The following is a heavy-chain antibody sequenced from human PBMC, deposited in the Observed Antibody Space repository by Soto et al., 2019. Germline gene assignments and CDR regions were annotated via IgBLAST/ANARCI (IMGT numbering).Heavy chain of an antibody. CDR3: ARDGSARGNYRYYYGMDV. J-gene: IGHJ6*02. D-gene: IGHD4-4*01. CDR1: GGTFSSYA. V-gene: IGHV1-69*01. Sequence: QVQLVQSGAEVKKPGSSVKVSCKASGGTFSSYAISWVRQAPGQGLEWMGGIIPIFGTANYAQKFQGRVTITADESTSTAYMELSSLRSEDTAVYYCARDGSARGNYRYYYGMDVWGQGTMVTVSS. CDR2: IIPIFGTA.